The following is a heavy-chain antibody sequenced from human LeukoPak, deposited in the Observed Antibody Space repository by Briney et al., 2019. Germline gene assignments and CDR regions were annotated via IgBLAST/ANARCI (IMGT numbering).Heavy chain of an antibody. CDR3: ATYGSGWGNFDY. J-gene: IGHJ4*02. V-gene: IGHV1-24*01. CDR2: FDPEDGET. Sequence: GASVKVSCKVSGYTLTELSMHWVRQAPGKGLEWMGGFDPEDGETIYEQKFQGRVTMTENTSTDTAYMEMSRLRSEDTAVYYCATYGSGWGNFDYWGQGTLVTVSS. D-gene: IGHD6-19*01. CDR1: GYTLTELS.